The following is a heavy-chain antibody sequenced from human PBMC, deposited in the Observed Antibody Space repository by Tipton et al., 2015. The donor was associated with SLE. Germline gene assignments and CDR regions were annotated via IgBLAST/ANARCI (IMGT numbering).Heavy chain of an antibody. CDR1: GVSINSHY. CDR2: IYYTGST. J-gene: IGHJ5*02. Sequence: TLSLTCTVSGVSINSHYWSWIRQPPGKGLEWIRYIYYTGSTNYNPSLKSRVTISLDTSKNQFSLKLSSVTAADTAVYYCARAWDSSSWNEGGWFDPWGQGTLVTVSS. CDR3: ARAWDSSSWNEGGWFDP. V-gene: IGHV4-59*11. D-gene: IGHD6-13*01.